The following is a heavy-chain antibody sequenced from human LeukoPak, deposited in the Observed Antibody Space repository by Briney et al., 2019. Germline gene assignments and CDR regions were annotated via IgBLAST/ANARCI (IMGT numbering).Heavy chain of an antibody. CDR1: GGSISSVSYY. V-gene: IGHV4-61*09. D-gene: IGHD3-3*01. J-gene: IGHJ4*01. CDR2: IYTSGST. Sequence: PSQTLSLTCTVSGGSISSVSYYWSWIRQPAGKGLEWIGHIYTSGSTDYNPSLKSRVTISVDTSKNQFSLKLSSVTAADTAVYYCARVDFWSGYIGYWGQGTLVTVSS. CDR3: ARVDFWSGYIGY.